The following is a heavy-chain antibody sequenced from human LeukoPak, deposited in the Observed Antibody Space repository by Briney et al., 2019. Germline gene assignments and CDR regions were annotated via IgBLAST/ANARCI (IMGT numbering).Heavy chain of an antibody. V-gene: IGHV4-39*01. CDR3: ARARITGTHATSNWFDP. CDR1: GGSISSSSYY. J-gene: IGHJ5*02. CDR2: IYYSGST. D-gene: IGHD1-20*01. Sequence: PSETLSLTCTVSGGSISSSSYYWGWIRQPPGKGLEWIGSIYYSGSTYYNPSLKSRVTISVDTSKNQFSLKLSSVTAADTAVYYCARARITGTHATSNWFDPWGQGTLVTVSS.